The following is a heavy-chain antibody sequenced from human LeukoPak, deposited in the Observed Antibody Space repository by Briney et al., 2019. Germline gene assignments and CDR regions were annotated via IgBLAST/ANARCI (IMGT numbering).Heavy chain of an antibody. J-gene: IGHJ4*02. V-gene: IGHV3-48*04. Sequence: GGSLRLSCTASGFTFSSYSMNWVRQAPGKGLEWISYIRSSSSTIYYADSMKGRFTISRDNAKNSLFLQINSLRAEDTAVYYCARMNYISSGWGAPFDYWGQGTLVTVSS. CDR3: ARMNYISSGWGAPFDY. CDR2: IRSSSSTI. D-gene: IGHD1-7*01. CDR1: GFTFSSYS.